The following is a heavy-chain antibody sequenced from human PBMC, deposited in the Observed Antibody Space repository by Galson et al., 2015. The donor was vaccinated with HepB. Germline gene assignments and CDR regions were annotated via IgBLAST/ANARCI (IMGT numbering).Heavy chain of an antibody. CDR1: GGSISSYY. D-gene: IGHD3-16*01. J-gene: IGHJ4*02. V-gene: IGHV4-59*01. CDR2: IYYSGST. Sequence: ETLSLTCTVSGGSISSYYWSWIRQPPGKGLEWIGYIYYSGSTNYNPSLKSRVTISVDTSKNQFSLKLSSVTAADTAVYYCARVVDDYVWGSYADYWGQGTLVTVSS. CDR3: ARVVDDYVWGSYADY.